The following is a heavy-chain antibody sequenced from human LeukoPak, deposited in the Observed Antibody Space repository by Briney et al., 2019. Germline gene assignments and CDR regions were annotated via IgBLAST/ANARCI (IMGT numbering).Heavy chain of an antibody. D-gene: IGHD2-15*01. CDR2: IRGGGENT. V-gene: IGHV3-23*01. J-gene: IGHJ4*02. Sequence: GRSLRLSCAASGFTFDDYAMHWVRQAPGKGLEWVSAIRGGGENTYYADSVKGRFTISRDNSKDTLSLQMNSLRAEDTAVYYCAKISWDGRGTFYWGQGTLVTVSS. CDR3: AKISWDGRGTFY. CDR1: GFTFDDYA.